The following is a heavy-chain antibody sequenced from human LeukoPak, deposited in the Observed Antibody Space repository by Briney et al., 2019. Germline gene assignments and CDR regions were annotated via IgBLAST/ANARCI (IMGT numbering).Heavy chain of an antibody. J-gene: IGHJ5*02. D-gene: IGHD4-11*01. CDR2: IIPIFGIT. CDR3: ASGRMTTETTYCFDP. CDR1: GGTFISNA. V-gene: IGHV1-69*04. Sequence: GASVKVSCKAPGGTFISNAITWVRQAPGQGLEWMGKIIPIFGITDYAQKFQGRVTITADKSTNTAYMEFSSLRSEDTAVYYCASGRMTTETTYCFDPWGQGTLITVSS.